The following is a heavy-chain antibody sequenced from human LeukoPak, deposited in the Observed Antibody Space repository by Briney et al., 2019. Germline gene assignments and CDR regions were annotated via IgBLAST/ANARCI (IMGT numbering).Heavy chain of an antibody. J-gene: IGHJ4*02. Sequence: GSLRLPCAASGFTFSSYWMSWIRQSPGKGLEWIGEIIHSGSINYNPSLKSRVTISVDTSKNQFSLRLSSVTAADTAVYYCARGLLSGGYYNRILHNRKYYFDYWGQGTLVTVSS. CDR1: GFTFSSYW. D-gene: IGHD1-26*01. CDR3: ARGLLSGGYYNRILHNRKYYFDY. CDR2: IIHSGSI. V-gene: IGHV4-34*01.